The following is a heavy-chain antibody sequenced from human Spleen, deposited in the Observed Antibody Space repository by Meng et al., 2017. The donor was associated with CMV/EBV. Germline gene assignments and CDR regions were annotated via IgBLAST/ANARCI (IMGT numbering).Heavy chain of an antibody. V-gene: IGHV7-4-1*02. CDR3: ARIERRRILKYCGSDCSTTDY. Sequence: YPMNWVRQAPGQGLEWMGWINTNTGIPTYAQGFTGRFVFSLDTAVSTSYLQISSLEAEDTAVYYCARIERRRILKYCGSDCSTTDYWGQGTLVTVSS. D-gene: IGHD2-21*02. CDR2: INTNTGIP. CDR1: YP. J-gene: IGHJ4*02.